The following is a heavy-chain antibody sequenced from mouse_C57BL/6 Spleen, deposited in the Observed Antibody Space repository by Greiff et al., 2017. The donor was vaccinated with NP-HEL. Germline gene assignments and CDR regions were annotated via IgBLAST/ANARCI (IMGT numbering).Heavy chain of an antibody. J-gene: IGHJ2*01. CDR1: GYTFTSYW. Sequence: VQLQQSGAELVKPGASVKLSCKASGYTFTSYWMHWVKQRPGQGLEWIGMIHPNSGSTNYNEKFKSKATLTVDKSSSTAYMQLSSLTSEDSAVYYCAELGGDYCDYWGQGTTLTVSS. CDR2: IHPNSGST. V-gene: IGHV1-64*01. D-gene: IGHD4-1*01. CDR3: AELGGDYCDY.